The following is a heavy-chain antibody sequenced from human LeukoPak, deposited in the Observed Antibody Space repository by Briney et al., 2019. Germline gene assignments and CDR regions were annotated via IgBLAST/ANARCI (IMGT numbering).Heavy chain of an antibody. D-gene: IGHD6-6*01. V-gene: IGHV3-23*01. CDR1: GFTFSSYG. CDR2: ISGSGGGT. Sequence: PGGSLRLSCAASGFTFSSYGMNWVRQAPGKGLEWVSAISGSGGGTYYADSVKGRFTISRDNSKDTLYLQVNSLRAEDTALYYCAKATGYTSSSGSVLDYWGQGTLVTVSS. CDR3: AKATGYTSSSGSVLDY. J-gene: IGHJ4*02.